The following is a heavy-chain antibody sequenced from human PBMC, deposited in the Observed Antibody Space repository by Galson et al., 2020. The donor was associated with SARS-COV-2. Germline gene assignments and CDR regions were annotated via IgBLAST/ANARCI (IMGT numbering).Heavy chain of an antibody. CDR3: AITGTLYNWNFG. CDR1: DGTISSSSYY. Sequence: SETLSLTCTVTDGTISSSSYYWGWIRQPPGKGLEWIGSIYYSGSTYYNPSLKSRVTISVDTSKNQFSLKLSSVTAADTAVYYCAITGTLYNWNFGWGQGTLVTVSS. D-gene: IGHD1-7*01. V-gene: IGHV4-39*01. CDR2: IYYSGST. J-gene: IGHJ4*02.